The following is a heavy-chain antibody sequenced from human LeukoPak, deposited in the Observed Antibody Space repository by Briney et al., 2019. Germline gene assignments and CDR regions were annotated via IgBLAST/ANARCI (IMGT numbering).Heavy chain of an antibody. V-gene: IGHV1-46*01. D-gene: IGHD3-22*01. CDR1: GYTFTAYY. Sequence: ASVKVSCKASGYTFTAYYMHWVRQAPGQGLEWMGIINPSGGNTNYAQKFQGRVTMTRDMSTSTVYMELSSLRSEDTAVYYCARERSSGYNDAFDIWGQGTMVTVSS. CDR3: ARERSSGYNDAFDI. CDR2: INPSGGNT. J-gene: IGHJ3*02.